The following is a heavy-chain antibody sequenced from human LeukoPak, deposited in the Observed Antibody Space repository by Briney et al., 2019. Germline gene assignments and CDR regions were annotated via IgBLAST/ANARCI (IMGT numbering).Heavy chain of an antibody. CDR1: GGSSSGYY. CDR2: INHSGST. V-gene: IGHV4-34*01. J-gene: IGHJ6*03. Sequence: SETLSLTCAVYGGSSSGYYWSWIRQPPGKGLEWIGEINHSGSTNYNPSLKSRVTISVDTSKNQFSLKLSSVTAADTAFYYCASQGHHGKIVGTTLSYFYMDVWGKGTTVTVSS. CDR3: ASQGHHGKIVGTTLSYFYMDV. D-gene: IGHD1-26*01.